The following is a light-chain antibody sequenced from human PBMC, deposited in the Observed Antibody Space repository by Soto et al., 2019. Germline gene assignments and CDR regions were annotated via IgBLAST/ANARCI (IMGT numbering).Light chain of an antibody. CDR3: QQSYRTRWT. V-gene: IGKV1-39*01. J-gene: IGKJ1*01. Sequence: DIQMTQSPSSLSASVGDRVTITCRASQSIRRYLNWYQQKPGKAPKLLIYAASSLQSGVPSRFSGSGSGTDFTLTISSLQPEDFATYYCQQSYRTRWTFGQGTKVEIK. CDR2: AAS. CDR1: QSIRRY.